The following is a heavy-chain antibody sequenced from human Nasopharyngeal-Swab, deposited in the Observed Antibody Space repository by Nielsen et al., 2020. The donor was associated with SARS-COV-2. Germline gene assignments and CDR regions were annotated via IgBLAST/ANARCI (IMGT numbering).Heavy chain of an antibody. Sequence: LSLTCAASGFTFSSYWMHWVRQAPGKGLVWVSRINSDGSSTSYADSVKGRFTISRDNAKNTLYLQMNSLRAEDTAVYYCARPHYVWGSYRSIGAFDIWGQGTMVTVSS. CDR3: ARPHYVWGSYRSIGAFDI. D-gene: IGHD3-16*02. CDR1: GFTFSSYW. J-gene: IGHJ3*02. CDR2: INSDGSST. V-gene: IGHV3-74*01.